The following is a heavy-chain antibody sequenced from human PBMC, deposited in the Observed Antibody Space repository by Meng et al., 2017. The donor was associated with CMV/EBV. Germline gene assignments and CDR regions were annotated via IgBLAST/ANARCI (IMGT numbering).Heavy chain of an antibody. CDR1: GYTFTSYG. J-gene: IGHJ5*02. D-gene: IGHD6-6*01. CDR2: ISAYNGNT. CDR3: ARVLNPIAARNNWFDP. V-gene: IGHV1-18*01. Sequence: ASVKVSCKASGYTFTSYGINWVRQAPGQGLEWMGWISAYNGNTNYAQKLQGRVTMTTDTSTSTAYMELRSLRSDDTAVYYCARVLNPIAARNNWFDPWGQGTLVTVSS.